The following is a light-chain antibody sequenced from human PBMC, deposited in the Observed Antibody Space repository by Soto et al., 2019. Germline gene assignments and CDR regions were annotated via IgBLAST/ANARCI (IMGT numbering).Light chain of an antibody. V-gene: IGKV3-15*01. J-gene: IGKJ2*01. CDR1: QSVGSR. Sequence: EIAMTQSPGTLSVSPGDSATLSCRASQSVGSRLAWYQQKPGQAPRLLIYAASTRATGIPARFSAFGSGTEFTLTISDLQSEDFAFYYCQQYHNWPLYTFGQGTNLDIK. CDR2: AAS. CDR3: QQYHNWPLYT.